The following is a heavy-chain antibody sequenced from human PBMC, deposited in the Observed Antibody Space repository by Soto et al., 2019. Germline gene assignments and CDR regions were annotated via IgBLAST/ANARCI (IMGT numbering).Heavy chain of an antibody. J-gene: IGHJ5*02. CDR2: IYYSGST. D-gene: IGHD2-2*01. CDR3: AGTGDCSSTSCYGNWFDP. Sequence: SETLSLTCTVSGGSISSYYWSWIRQPPGKGLEWIGYIYYSGSTNYNPSLKSRVTISVDTSKNQFSLKLSSVTAADTAVYYCAGTGDCSSTSCYGNWFDPWGQGTLVTVSS. V-gene: IGHV4-59*08. CDR1: GGSISSYY.